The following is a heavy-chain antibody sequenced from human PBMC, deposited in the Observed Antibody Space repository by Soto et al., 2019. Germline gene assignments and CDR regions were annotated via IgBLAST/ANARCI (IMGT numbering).Heavy chain of an antibody. CDR1: GGSSSSGDYY. V-gene: IGHV4-30-4*01. Sequence: PSETLSLTCTVSGGSSSSGDYYWSWIRQPPGKGLEWIGYIYYSGSTYYNPSLKSRVTISVDTSKNQFSLKLSSVTAADTAVYYCARGSTTYAGYFDYWGQGTLVTVSS. CDR2: IYYSGST. J-gene: IGHJ4*02. CDR3: ARGSTTYAGYFDY. D-gene: IGHD1-1*01.